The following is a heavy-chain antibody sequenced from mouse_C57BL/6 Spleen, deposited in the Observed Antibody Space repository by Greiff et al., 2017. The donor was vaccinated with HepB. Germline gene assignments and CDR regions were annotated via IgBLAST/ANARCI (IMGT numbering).Heavy chain of an antibody. CDR3: ARTGTGFFDY. CDR1: GYAFSSSW. V-gene: IGHV1-82*01. Sequence: VQGVESGPELVKPGASVKISCKASGYAFSSSWMNWVKQRPGKGLEWIGRIYPGDGDTNYNGKFKGKATLTADKSSSTAYMQLSSLTSEDSAVYFCARTGTGFFDYWGQGTTLTVSS. D-gene: IGHD4-1*01. J-gene: IGHJ2*01. CDR2: IYPGDGDT.